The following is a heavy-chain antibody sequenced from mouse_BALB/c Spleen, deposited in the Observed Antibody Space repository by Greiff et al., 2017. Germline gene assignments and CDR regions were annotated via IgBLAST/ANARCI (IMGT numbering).Heavy chain of an antibody. D-gene: IGHD1-1*01. J-gene: IGHJ2*01. CDR1: GYTFSSYW. Sequence: VQLQQSGAELMKPGASVKISCKATGYTFSSYWIEWVKQRPGHGLEWIGEILPGSGSTNYNEKFKGKATFTADTSSNTAYMQLSSLTSEDSAVYYCAREGVFITTVTDFDYWGQGTTLTVSS. V-gene: IGHV1-9*01. CDR3: AREGVFITTVTDFDY. CDR2: ILPGSGST.